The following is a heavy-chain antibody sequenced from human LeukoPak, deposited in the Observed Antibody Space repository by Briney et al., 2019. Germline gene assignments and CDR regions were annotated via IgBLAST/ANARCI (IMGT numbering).Heavy chain of an antibody. J-gene: IGHJ4*02. CDR3: ARTPTYYDILTDYPYYFGY. D-gene: IGHD3-9*01. CDR1: GFTFSSFQ. V-gene: IGHV3-48*03. CDR2: ISSSGSIM. Sequence: GGSLRLSCVASGFTFSSFQMNWVRQAPGKGLEWVSCISSSGSIMFYADSVKGRFTISRDNAKNSLYLHMNSLRAEDTAVYCCARTPTYYDILTDYPYYFGYWGQGTLVTVSS.